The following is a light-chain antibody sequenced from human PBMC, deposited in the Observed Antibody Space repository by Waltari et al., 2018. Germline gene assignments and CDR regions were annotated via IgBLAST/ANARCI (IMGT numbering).Light chain of an antibody. CDR2: AVT. CDR1: SSDSERHNL. CDR3: CSYAGRATFAWV. J-gene: IGLJ3*02. V-gene: IGLV2-23*02. Sequence: QSALTQPASVSGSPGQSITISCTGTSSDSERHNLPTWFQHRPGKAPNLIIFAVTQRPSGISDRFSGSRSGPTASLTISGLQAEDEADYYCCSYAGRATFAWVFGGGTKLTVL.